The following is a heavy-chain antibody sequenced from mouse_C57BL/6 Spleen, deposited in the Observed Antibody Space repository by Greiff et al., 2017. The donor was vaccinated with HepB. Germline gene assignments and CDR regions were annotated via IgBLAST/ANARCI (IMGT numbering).Heavy chain of an antibody. CDR1: GYTFTEYT. D-gene: IGHD2-1*01. CDR2: FYPGSGSI. Sequence: VKLQQSGAELVKPGASVKLSCKASGYTFTEYTIHWVKQRSGQGLEWIGWFYPGSGSIKYNEKFKDKATLTADKSSSTVYMELSRLTSEDSAVYFCARHEDRYGNYPWYFDVWGTGTTVTVSS. J-gene: IGHJ1*03. CDR3: ARHEDRYGNYPWYFDV. V-gene: IGHV1-62-2*01.